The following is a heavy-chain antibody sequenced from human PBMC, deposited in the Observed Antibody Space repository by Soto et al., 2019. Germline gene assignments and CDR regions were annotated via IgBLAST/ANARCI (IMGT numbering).Heavy chain of an antibody. CDR3: ARESRFLEWLSLNWFDP. J-gene: IGHJ5*02. D-gene: IGHD3-3*01. Sequence: GGSLRLSCAASGFTFSSFWIHWVRVGPGKGPAWVSGISYDGSRATYADSVRGRFSISRDNAKNTVHLQLNSLRVEDTAVYYCARESRFLEWLSLNWFDPWGQGTLVTVSS. CDR2: ISYDGSRA. CDR1: GFTFSSFW. V-gene: IGHV3-74*01.